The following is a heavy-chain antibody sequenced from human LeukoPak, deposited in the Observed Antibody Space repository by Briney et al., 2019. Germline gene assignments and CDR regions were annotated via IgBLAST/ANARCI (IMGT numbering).Heavy chain of an antibody. CDR1: GFTFSSYA. Sequence: PGGSLRLSCAASGFTFSSYAMSWVRQAPGKGLEWVSAISGSGGSTYYADSVKGRFTISRDNSKNTLYLQMNSLRPENTAVYYCSRVVPAAMSPSSYYYYGMDVWGQGTTVTVSS. CDR3: SRVVPAAMSPSSYYYYGMDV. J-gene: IGHJ6*02. CDR2: ISGSGGST. V-gene: IGHV3-23*01. D-gene: IGHD2-2*01.